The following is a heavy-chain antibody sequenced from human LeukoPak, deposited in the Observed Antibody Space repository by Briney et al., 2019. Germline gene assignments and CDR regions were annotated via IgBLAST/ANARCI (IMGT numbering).Heavy chain of an antibody. CDR2: IYYSGST. CDR1: GGSISSSSYY. Sequence: SETLSLTCTVSGGSISSSSYYWGWIRQPPGKGLEWIGSIYYSGSTYYNPSLTSRVTISVDTSKNQFSLKLSSVTAADTAVYYCARRRERRRTDRFDYFDYWAREPWSPSPQ. J-gene: IGHJ4*02. CDR3: ARRRERRRTDRFDYFDY. D-gene: IGHD1-26*01. V-gene: IGHV4-39*01.